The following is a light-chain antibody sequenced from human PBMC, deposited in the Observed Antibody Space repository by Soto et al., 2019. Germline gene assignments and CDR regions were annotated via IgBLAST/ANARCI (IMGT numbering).Light chain of an antibody. J-gene: IGKJ1*01. Sequence: EIGMTQSPATLSLSPGERATLSCRASQSVNSDLAWYQQKPGQAPRLLIYDASTRAAGVPARFTGSGSETEFTLTISSLQSEDFVVYYCQQYGSPPQTFGQGTKVEI. V-gene: IGKV3-15*01. CDR3: QQYGSPPQT. CDR1: QSVNSD. CDR2: DAS.